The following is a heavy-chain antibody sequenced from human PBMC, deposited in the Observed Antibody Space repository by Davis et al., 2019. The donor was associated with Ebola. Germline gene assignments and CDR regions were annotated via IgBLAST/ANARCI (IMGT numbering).Heavy chain of an antibody. CDR1: GFTFSSYG. Sequence: GESLKISCAASGFTFSSYGMHWVRQAPGKGLEWVAVIWYDGSNKYYADSVKGRFTISRDNSKNTLYLQMNSLRAEDTAVYYCARSLWPLGDYWGQGTLVTVSS. D-gene: IGHD3-10*01. CDR3: ARSLWPLGDY. J-gene: IGHJ4*02. V-gene: IGHV3-33*01. CDR2: IWYDGSNK.